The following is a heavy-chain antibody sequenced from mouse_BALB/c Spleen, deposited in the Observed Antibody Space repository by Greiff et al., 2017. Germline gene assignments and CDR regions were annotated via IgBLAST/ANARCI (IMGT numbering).Heavy chain of an antibody. J-gene: IGHJ1*01. CDR3: ARSGTYGGYFDV. V-gene: IGHV1-54*01. CDR1: GYAFTNYL. Sequence: QVQLQQSGPQLVRPGTSVKVSCKASGYAFTNYLIEWVKQRPGQGLEWIGVINPGSGGTNYNEKFKGKATLTADKSSSTAYMQLSSLTSDDSAVYFCARSGTYGGYFDVWGAGTTVTVSS. CDR2: INPGSGGT. D-gene: IGHD2-10*02.